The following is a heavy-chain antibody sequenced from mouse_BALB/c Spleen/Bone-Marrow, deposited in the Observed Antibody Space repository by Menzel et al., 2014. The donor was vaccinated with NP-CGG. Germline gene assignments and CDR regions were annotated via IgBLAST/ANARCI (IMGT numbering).Heavy chain of an antibody. V-gene: IGHV14-3*02. Sequence: VQLQQSGAELVKPGASVKLSCTASGFNIKDTYMHWVKRRPEQGLEWIGRIGPANGNTKYDPKFQGKATITADTSSNTAYLQLSSLTSEDTAVYYCATYYRYDRRFAYWGQGTLVTVSA. CDR3: ATYYRYDRRFAY. J-gene: IGHJ3*01. CDR1: GFNIKDTY. CDR2: IGPANGNT. D-gene: IGHD2-14*01.